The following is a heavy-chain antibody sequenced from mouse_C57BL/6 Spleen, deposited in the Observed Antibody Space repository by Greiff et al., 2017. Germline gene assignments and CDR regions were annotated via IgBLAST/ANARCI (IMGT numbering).Heavy chain of an antibody. CDR1: GYTFTSYW. CDR2: INPSNGGT. J-gene: IGHJ4*01. D-gene: IGHD2-3*01. Sequence: QVQLQQPGTELVKPGASVKLSCKASGYTFTSYWMHWVKQRPGQGLEWIGNINPSNGGTNYNEKFKSKATLTVDKSSSTAYMQLSSLPSEDSAVYYCARPIYDGYYGDAMDYWGQGTSVTVSS. CDR3: ARPIYDGYYGDAMDY. V-gene: IGHV1-53*01.